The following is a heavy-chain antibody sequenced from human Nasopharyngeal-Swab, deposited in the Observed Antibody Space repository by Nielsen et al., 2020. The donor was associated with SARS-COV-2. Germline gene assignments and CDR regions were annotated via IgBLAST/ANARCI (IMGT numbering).Heavy chain of an antibody. D-gene: IGHD4-11*01. Sequence: SLKISCAAPGFTFDDYTMHWVRQPPGEGLEWVSGINWNSGRKGYADSVKGRFTISRDNAKNSLYLLMNSLRSEDTALYYCARGTADYSNPSFDYWGQGTLVTVPS. CDR3: ARGTADYSNPSFDY. CDR1: GFTFDDYT. J-gene: IGHJ4*02. V-gene: IGHV3-9*01. CDR2: INWNSGRK.